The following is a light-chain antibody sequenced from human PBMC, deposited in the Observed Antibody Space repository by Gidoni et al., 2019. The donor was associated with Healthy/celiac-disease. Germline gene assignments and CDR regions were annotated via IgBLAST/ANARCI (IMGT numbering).Light chain of an antibody. V-gene: IGKV3-20*01. CDR1: QSVSSSY. Sequence: DIVLTQSPGTLSLSPGERATLSCRASQSVSSSYLVGYQQKPGQAPRLLIYGASSRATGIPDRFSGSGSGTDFTLTISRLEPEDFAVYYCQQYGSSPPYTFGQGTKLEIK. CDR3: QQYGSSPPYT. CDR2: GAS. J-gene: IGKJ2*01.